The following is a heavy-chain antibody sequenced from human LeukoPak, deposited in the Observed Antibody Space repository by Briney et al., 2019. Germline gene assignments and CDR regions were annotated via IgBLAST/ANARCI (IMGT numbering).Heavy chain of an antibody. CDR2: IYYSGST. D-gene: IGHD3-16*01. J-gene: IGHJ3*02. CDR3: ARDLGGGASPDAFDI. V-gene: IGHV4-39*07. CDR1: GGSISSSSYY. Sequence: SETLSLTCTVSGGSISSSSYYWGWIRQPPGKGLEWIGSIYYSGSTYYNPSLKSRVTISLDTSKNQFSLKLSSVTAADTAVYYCARDLGGGASPDAFDIWGQGTMVTVSS.